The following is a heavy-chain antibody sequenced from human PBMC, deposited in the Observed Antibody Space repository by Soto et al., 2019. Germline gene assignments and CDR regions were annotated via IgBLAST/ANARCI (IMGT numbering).Heavy chain of an antibody. Sequence: PSETLSLTCTVSGGSISSSSYYWDCIRQPPGKGLEWIGCIYYTGNTYYNPSLRSRITISVDTSKNQFSLKLSSVTAADTAVYYCASHNYDYVWGSYRWSQGTLVTVSS. CDR3: ASHNYDYVWGSYR. D-gene: IGHD3-16*02. J-gene: IGHJ4*02. V-gene: IGHV4-39*01. CDR1: GGSISSSSYY. CDR2: IYYTGNT.